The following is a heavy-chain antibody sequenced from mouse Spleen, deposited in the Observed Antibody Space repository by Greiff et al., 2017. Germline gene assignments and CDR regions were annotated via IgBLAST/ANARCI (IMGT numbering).Heavy chain of an antibody. CDR1: GFSFTSYG. D-gene: IGHD4-1*01. V-gene: IGHV2-2*01. CDR3: ARIHWDRKDYAMDY. J-gene: IGHJ4*01. Sequence: VQRVESGPGLVQPSQSLSITCTVSGFSFTSYGVHWVRQSPGKGLEWLGVIWSGGSTDYNAAFISRLSISKDNSKSQVFFKMNSLQADDTAIYYCARIHWDRKDYAMDYWGQGTSVTVSS. CDR2: IWSGGST.